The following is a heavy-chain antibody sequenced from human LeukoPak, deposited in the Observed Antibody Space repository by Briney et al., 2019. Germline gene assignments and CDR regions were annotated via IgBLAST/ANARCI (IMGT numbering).Heavy chain of an antibody. V-gene: IGHV3-9*03. D-gene: IGHD3-22*01. J-gene: IGHJ4*02. CDR2: INWNSGST. CDR1: GFTFDDYA. CDR3: TKPSNSYYYDTSGYYFDS. Sequence: GGSLRLSCVGSGFTFDDYAMHWARQAPGKGLEWVPGINWNSGSTGYADSVKGRFTISRDNAKNSLYLQMNSLKTEDMALYYCTKPSNSYYYDTSGYYFDSWGQGTLVTVSS.